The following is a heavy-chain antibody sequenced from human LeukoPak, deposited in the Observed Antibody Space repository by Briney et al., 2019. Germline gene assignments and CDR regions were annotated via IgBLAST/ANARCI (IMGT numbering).Heavy chain of an antibody. V-gene: IGHV4-59*01. CDR3: ARGGWIQAGEYFDY. CDR1: GGSISSYY. J-gene: IGHJ4*02. Sequence: SETLSLTCTVSGGSISSYYWSWLRQPPGKGLEWIGYIYYSGSTNYNPSLKSRVTISVDTSKNQFSLKLSSVTAADTAVYYCARGGWIQAGEYFDYWGQGTLVTVSS. D-gene: IGHD5-18*01. CDR2: IYYSGST.